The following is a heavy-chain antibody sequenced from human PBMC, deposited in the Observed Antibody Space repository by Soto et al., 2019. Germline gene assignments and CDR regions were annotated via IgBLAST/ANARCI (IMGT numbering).Heavy chain of an antibody. D-gene: IGHD1-26*01. Sequence: QVQLVQSGAEVKKPGSSVKVSCKASGGTFSSYTISWVRQAPGQGLEWMGRIIPIHGIANYAQKFQGRVTISADRSTSTAYMELSSLRSEDTAVYYCLIVGATRVDYWGQGTLVTVSS. CDR3: LIVGATRVDY. CDR1: GGTFSSYT. CDR2: IIPIHGIA. J-gene: IGHJ4*02. V-gene: IGHV1-69*02.